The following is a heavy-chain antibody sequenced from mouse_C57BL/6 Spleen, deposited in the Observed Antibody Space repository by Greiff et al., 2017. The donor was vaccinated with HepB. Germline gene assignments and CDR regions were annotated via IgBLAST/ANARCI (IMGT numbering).Heavy chain of an antibody. CDR1: GYSFTDYN. CDR2: INPNYGTT. V-gene: IGHV1-39*01. Sequence: VQLKESGPELVKPGASVKISCKASGYSFTDYNMNWVKQSNGKSLEWIGVINPNYGTTSYNQKFKGKATLTVDQSSSTAYMQLNSLTSEDSAVYYCASSPYDYDEGAWFAYWGQGTLVTVSA. CDR3: ASSPYDYDEGAWFAY. D-gene: IGHD2-4*01. J-gene: IGHJ3*01.